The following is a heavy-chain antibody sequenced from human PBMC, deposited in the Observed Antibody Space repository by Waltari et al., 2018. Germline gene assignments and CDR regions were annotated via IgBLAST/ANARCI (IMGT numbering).Heavy chain of an antibody. Sequence: EVQLVESGGGLIQPGGSLRLSCAASGFTVSSNYMSWVRQAPGKGLEWVSVIDSGGSTYYADSVKGRFTISRDNSKNTLYLQMNSLRAEDTAVYYCARELRYYDSPRWGQGTLVTVSS. D-gene: IGHD3-22*01. J-gene: IGHJ4*02. CDR1: GFTVSSNY. V-gene: IGHV3-53*01. CDR3: ARELRYYDSPR. CDR2: IDSGGST.